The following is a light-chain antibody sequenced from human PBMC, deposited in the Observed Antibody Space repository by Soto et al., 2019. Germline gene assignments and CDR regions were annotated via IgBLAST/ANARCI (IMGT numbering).Light chain of an antibody. CDR1: QSISSW. J-gene: IGKJ2*01. V-gene: IGKV1-5*01. CDR3: QPYNSYLYT. Sequence: DIQMTQSPSTLSASVGDRVTITCRAGQSISSWLAWYQQKPGKAPKLPIYDASRLESGVPSRFSGSGSGTEFTLTISSLQPDDFATYYCQPYNSYLYTFGQGTKLEIK. CDR2: DAS.